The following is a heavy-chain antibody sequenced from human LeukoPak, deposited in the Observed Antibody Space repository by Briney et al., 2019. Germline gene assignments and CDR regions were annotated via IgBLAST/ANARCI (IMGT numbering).Heavy chain of an antibody. D-gene: IGHD6-19*01. Sequence: GGSLRLSCAASGFTFSSYWMHWVRQAPGKGLVWVSRINSDGSSTSYADSVKGRFTISRDNAKNTLYLQMNSLRDEDTAVYYCARAQWLDSFDYWGQGTLVTVSS. CDR3: ARAQWLDSFDY. V-gene: IGHV3-74*01. CDR2: INSDGSST. CDR1: GFTFSSYW. J-gene: IGHJ4*02.